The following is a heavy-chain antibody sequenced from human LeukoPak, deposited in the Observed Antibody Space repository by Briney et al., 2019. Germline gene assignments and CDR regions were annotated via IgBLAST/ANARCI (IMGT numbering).Heavy chain of an antibody. V-gene: IGHV1-2*02. CDR2: INPNSGGT. CDR3: ARDWHYYDSSGHFDY. J-gene: IGHJ4*02. D-gene: IGHD3-22*01. CDR1: GYTFTGYY. Sequence: GASVKVSCKASGYTFTGYYMHRVRQAPGQGLEWMGWINPNSGGTNYAQKFQGRVTMTRDTSISTAYMELSRLRSDDTAVYYCARDWHYYDSSGHFDYWGQGTLVTVSS.